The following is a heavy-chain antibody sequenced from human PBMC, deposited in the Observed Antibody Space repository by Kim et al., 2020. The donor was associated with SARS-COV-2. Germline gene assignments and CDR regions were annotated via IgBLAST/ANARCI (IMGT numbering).Heavy chain of an antibody. J-gene: IGHJ3*02. D-gene: IGHD7-27*01. CDR2: T. V-gene: IGHV4-30-2*04. Sequence: TSYNPSLKSRVTISVATSKNQFSLKLSSVTAADTAVYYCAGAGDRGAFDIWGQGTMVTVSS. CDR3: AGAGDRGAFDI.